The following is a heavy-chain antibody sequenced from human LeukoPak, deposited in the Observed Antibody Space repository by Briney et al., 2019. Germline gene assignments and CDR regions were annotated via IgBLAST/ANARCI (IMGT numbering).Heavy chain of an antibody. V-gene: IGHV3-21*04. CDR1: VFTLSSYS. D-gene: IGHD6-19*01. CDR2: ICISMGYI. Sequence: PGGSLRLSCAASVFTLSSYSMNSVRDGPGKGLGCGSSICISMGYIYYADSVRGRFTISRDTAKNSLSLQMYIVRAGDTRVYYCARSDSSGWYAEYDPWGQGTLVTVSS. CDR3: ARSDSSGWYAEYDP. J-gene: IGHJ5*02.